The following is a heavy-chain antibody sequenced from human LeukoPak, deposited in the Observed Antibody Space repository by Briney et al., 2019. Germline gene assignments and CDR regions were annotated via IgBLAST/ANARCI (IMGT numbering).Heavy chain of an antibody. CDR2: INSDGSST. CDR3: ARGGTSGSLIY. CDR1: GFIFSSYL. D-gene: IGHD1-26*01. Sequence: QAGGSLRLSCAASGFIFSSYLMHWVRQAPGKGLVWVSRINSDGSSTSYADSVKGRFTISRDNAKNTLYLEMNSLRAEDTAVYHCARGGTSGSLIYWGQGTLVTVSS. V-gene: IGHV3-74*01. J-gene: IGHJ4*02.